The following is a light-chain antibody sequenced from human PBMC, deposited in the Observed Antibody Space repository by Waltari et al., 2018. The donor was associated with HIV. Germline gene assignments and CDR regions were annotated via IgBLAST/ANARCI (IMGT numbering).Light chain of an antibody. CDR2: DAS. J-gene: IGKJ2*01. CDR3: HQYDSSLAT. CDR1: QSGSSNY. V-gene: IGKV3D-20*01. Sequence: EIVLTQSPATLSLSPGERATLSCRARQSGSSNYLAWYQQKPVLAPRRLIYDASTRATVIPDRFSGSGSGTDFTLTIIRLEPEDFAVYYCHQYDSSLATFGQGTKLEIK.